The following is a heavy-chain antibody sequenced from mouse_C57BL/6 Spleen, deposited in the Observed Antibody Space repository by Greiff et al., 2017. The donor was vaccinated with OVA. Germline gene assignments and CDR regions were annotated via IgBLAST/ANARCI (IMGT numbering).Heavy chain of an antibody. J-gene: IGHJ2*01. CDR1: GYTFTSYW. D-gene: IGHD1-1*01. CDR2: IHPNSGST. Sequence: VQLQQPGAELVKPGASVKLSCKASGYTFTSYWMHWVKQRPGQGLEWIGMIHPNSGSTNYNEKFKSKATLTVDKSSSTAYMQLSSLTSEDSTVYYCEREGVGSYYFDYWGQGTTLTVSS. V-gene: IGHV1-64*01. CDR3: EREGVGSYYFDY.